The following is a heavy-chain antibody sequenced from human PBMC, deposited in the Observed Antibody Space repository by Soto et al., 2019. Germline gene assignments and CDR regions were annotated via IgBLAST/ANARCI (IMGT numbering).Heavy chain of an antibody. J-gene: IGHJ4*02. V-gene: IGHV4-39*01. CDR2: IFYDGYT. CDR1: GDSISGSPYF. D-gene: IGHD6-13*01. CDR3: ARLQAAVPHY. Sequence: QLQLQESGPGLVMPSETLSLTCTVSGDSISGSPYFWGWIRQPPGKRLEWIGSIFYDGYTLYPPSLXRRVTISVDTSKNQFSLTLASVAAADTATYFCARLQAAVPHYWGQGTLVTVSS.